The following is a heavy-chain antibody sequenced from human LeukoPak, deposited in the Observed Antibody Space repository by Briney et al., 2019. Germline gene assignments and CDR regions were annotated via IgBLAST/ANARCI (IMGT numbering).Heavy chain of an antibody. J-gene: IGHJ3*02. D-gene: IGHD2-2*01. Sequence: ASVKVSCKASGYTFTSYYMHWVRQAPGQGLEWMGIINPSGGSTSYAQKFQGRVTMTRDMSTSTVYMELSSLRSEDMAVYYCARDQLSNDAFDIWGQGTMVTVSS. V-gene: IGHV1-46*01. CDR3: ARDQLSNDAFDI. CDR2: INPSGGST. CDR1: GYTFTSYY.